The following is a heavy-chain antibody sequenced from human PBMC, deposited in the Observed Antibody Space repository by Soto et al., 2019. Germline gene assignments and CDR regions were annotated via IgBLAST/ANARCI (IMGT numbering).Heavy chain of an antibody. CDR1: GYTFTSYA. J-gene: IGHJ6*02. CDR3: ARRTTIDYYYYGMDV. Sequence: QVQLVQSGAEEKKPGASVKVSCKASGYTFTSYAMHWVRQAPGQRLEWMGWINAGNGNTKYSQKFQGRVTITRDTSASTAYIELSSLRSEDKAVYYCARRTTIDYYYYGMDVWGQGTTVTVSS. D-gene: IGHD4-17*01. V-gene: IGHV1-3*05. CDR2: INAGNGNT.